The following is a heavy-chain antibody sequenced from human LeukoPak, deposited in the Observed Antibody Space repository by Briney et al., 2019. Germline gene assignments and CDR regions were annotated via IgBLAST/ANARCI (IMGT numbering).Heavy chain of an antibody. CDR1: GGSISSSNW. Sequence: PSETLSLTCAVSGGSISSSNWWSWVRQPPGKGLEWIGEIYHSGSTNYNPSLKSRVTISVDKSKNQFSLKLSSVTAADTAVYYCARLSGSYPNDAFDIWGQGTMVTVSS. V-gene: IGHV4-4*02. CDR3: ARLSGSYPNDAFDI. CDR2: IYHSGST. D-gene: IGHD1-26*01. J-gene: IGHJ3*02.